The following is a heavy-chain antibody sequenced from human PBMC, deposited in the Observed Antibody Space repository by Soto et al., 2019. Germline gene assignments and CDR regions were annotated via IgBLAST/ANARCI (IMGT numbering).Heavy chain of an antibody. CDR1: GGTFSSYT. D-gene: IGHD6-19*01. Sequence: QVQLVQSGAEVKKPGSSVKVSCKASGGTFSSYTISWVRQAPGQGLEWMGRIIPILGIANYAQKFQGRVTITADKSTSTAYMELSSLRSEDTAVYYCARKIAVAGISNAFDIWGQGTMVTVSS. V-gene: IGHV1-69*02. CDR3: ARKIAVAGISNAFDI. J-gene: IGHJ3*02. CDR2: IIPILGIA.